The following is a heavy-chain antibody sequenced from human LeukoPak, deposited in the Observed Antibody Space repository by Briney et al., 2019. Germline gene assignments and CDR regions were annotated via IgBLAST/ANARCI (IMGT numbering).Heavy chain of an antibody. Sequence: ASVKVSCKASGYTFTGYYMHWVRQAPGQGLEWMGWINPNSGGTNYAQKFQGRVTMTRDTSISTAYMELSRLRSDDTAVYYCARGGFGVVTRYYYYMDVWGKGTTVTVSS. CDR2: INPNSGGT. J-gene: IGHJ6*03. CDR3: ARGGFGVVTRYYYYMDV. D-gene: IGHD3-3*01. V-gene: IGHV1-2*02. CDR1: GYTFTGYY.